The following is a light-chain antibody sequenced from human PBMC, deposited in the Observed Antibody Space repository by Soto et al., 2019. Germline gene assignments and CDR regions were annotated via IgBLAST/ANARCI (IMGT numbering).Light chain of an antibody. J-gene: IGLJ1*01. CDR1: SGDVGSYNL. V-gene: IGLV2-23*02. CDR2: EVT. CDR3: CSYAGTSEV. Sequence: QSVLTQSASVAGSSGQSITIPCTGTSGDVGSYNLVSWYQQHPGKAPKLLIYEVTERPSGVSNRLSGSKSGSTASLTISGLQPDDEADYYCCSYAGTSEVFGTGTKVTVL.